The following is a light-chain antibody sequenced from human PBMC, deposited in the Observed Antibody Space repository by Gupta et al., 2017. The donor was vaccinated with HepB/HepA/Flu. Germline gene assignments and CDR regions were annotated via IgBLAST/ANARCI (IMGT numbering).Light chain of an antibody. V-gene: IGKV1-33*01. Sequence: DIQMTQSPSSLSASVGDRVTITCQASQDINYYLIWYQHKPGKAPKLLIYDATNLETRVASRFTGSGSGTDFTLTISSRQPEDIATYYCQQYENLPYTFGQGTKVEMK. CDR3: QQYENLPYT. CDR2: DAT. CDR1: QDINYY. J-gene: IGKJ2*01.